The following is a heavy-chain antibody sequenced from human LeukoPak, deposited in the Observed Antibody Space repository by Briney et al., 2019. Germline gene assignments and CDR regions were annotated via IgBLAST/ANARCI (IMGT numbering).Heavy chain of an antibody. V-gene: IGHV4-59*01. Sequence: SETLSLTCTVSGGSINSYYWNWIRQPPGKGLEWIGYIYYTGSTNYNPSLKSRVTISVDTSNNHFSLNLSSVTAADTAVYFCARGRGPGALAQGFDPWGQGTLVTVSS. CDR1: GGSINSYY. D-gene: IGHD2-2*01. J-gene: IGHJ5*02. CDR3: ARGRGPGALAQGFDP. CDR2: IYYTGST.